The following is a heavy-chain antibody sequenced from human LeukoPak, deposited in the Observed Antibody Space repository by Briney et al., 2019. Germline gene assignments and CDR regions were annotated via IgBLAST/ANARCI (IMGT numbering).Heavy chain of an antibody. Sequence: ASVKVSCKASGYTFTGYYMHWVRQAPGQGLEWMGWINPNSGGTNYAQKFQGRVTLTRDTSISTAYMELSTLRSDDTAVYYCATARSGYDTWGQGTLVTVSS. CDR2: INPNSGGT. D-gene: IGHD5-12*01. J-gene: IGHJ5*02. V-gene: IGHV1-2*02. CDR3: ATARSGYDT. CDR1: GYTFTGYY.